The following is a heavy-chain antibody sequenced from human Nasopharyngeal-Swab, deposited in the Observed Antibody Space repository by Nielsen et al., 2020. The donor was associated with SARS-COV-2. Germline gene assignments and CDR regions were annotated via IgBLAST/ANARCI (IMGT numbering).Heavy chain of an antibody. Sequence: SETLSLTCTVFGGSISSGGYYWSWIRQHPGKGLEWIGYIYYSGSTYYNPSLKSRVTISVDTSKNQFSLKLSSVTAADTAVYYCARLRGAVPDYWGQGTLVTVSS. CDR1: GGSISSGGYY. V-gene: IGHV4-31*03. CDR2: IYYSGST. D-gene: IGHD3-16*01. J-gene: IGHJ4*02. CDR3: ARLRGAVPDY.